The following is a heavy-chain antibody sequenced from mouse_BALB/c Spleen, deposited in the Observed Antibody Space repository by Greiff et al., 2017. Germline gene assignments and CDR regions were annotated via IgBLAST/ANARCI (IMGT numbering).Heavy chain of an antibody. V-gene: IGHV3-1*02. CDR2: IHYSGST. CDR3: ARLRDYYDYDAWFAY. J-gene: IGHJ3*01. Sequence: VQLQQSGPDLVKPSQSLSLTCTVTGYSITSGYSWHWIRQFPGNKLEWMGYIHYSGSTNYNPSLKSRISITRDTSKNQFILQLNSVTTEDTATYYCARLRDYYDYDAWFAYWGQGTLVTVSA. CDR1: GYSITSGYS. D-gene: IGHD2-4*01.